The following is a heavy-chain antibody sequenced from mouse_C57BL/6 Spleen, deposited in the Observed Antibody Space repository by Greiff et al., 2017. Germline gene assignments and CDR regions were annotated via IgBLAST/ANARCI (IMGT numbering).Heavy chain of an antibody. CDR2: IRNGGGST. V-gene: IGHV5-12*01. CDR3: ANSGDGYAMDY. Sequence: EVQLVESGGGLVQPGGSLKLSCAASGFTFSDYYMYWVRQTPEKRLEWVAYIRNGGGSTYYPDTLKGRFTISRDNAKNTLYLQMSRLKAEDTAMYYCANSGDGYAMDYWGQGTSVTVSS. D-gene: IGHD3-3*01. J-gene: IGHJ4*01. CDR1: GFTFSDYY.